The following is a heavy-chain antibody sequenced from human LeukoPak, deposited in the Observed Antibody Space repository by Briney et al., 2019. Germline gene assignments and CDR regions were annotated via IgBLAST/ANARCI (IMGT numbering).Heavy chain of an antibody. D-gene: IGHD5-18*01. Sequence: PGGSLRLSCAASGFTFSSYAMSWVRQAPGKGLEWVSAMSGSGGSTYYADSVKGRFTISRDNSKNTLYLQMNSLRAEDTAVYYCAKGADTAMVTRRFDYYYGMDVWGQGTTVTVSS. CDR3: AKGADTAMVTRRFDYYYGMDV. CDR1: GFTFSSYA. J-gene: IGHJ6*02. CDR2: MSGSGGST. V-gene: IGHV3-23*01.